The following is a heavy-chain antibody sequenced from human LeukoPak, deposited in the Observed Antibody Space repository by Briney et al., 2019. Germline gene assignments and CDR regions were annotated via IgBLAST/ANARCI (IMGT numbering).Heavy chain of an antibody. J-gene: IGHJ4*02. CDR1: GYTFTAYY. CDR2: IIPIFGTA. CDR3: ARSCSSTSCSPKTVYYFDY. V-gene: IGHV1-69*13. D-gene: IGHD2-2*01. Sequence: GASVKVSCKASGYTFTAYYIHWVRQAPGQGLEWMGGIIPIFGTANYAQKFQGRVTITADESTSTAYMELSSLRSEDTAVYYCARSCSSTSCSPKTVYYFDYWGQGTLVTVSS.